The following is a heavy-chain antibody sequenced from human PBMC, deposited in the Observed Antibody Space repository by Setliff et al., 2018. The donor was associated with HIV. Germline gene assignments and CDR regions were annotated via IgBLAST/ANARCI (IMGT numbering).Heavy chain of an antibody. D-gene: IGHD6-13*01. CDR1: GGSINSYY. J-gene: IGHJ4*02. V-gene: IGHV4-4*07. Sequence: PSETLSLTCTGSGGSINSYYWSWIRQPAGKGLEWIGRIYSSGGTNYNPSLKSRVTMSLDTSKNQISLKLSSLTAADTAMYYCARRMAAGTFDYWGQVTQVTVSS. CDR2: IYSSGGT. CDR3: ARRMAAGTFDY.